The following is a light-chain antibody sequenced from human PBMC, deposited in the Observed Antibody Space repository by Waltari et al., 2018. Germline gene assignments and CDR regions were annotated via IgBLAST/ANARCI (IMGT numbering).Light chain of an antibody. V-gene: IGKV3-11*01. CDR2: DAS. Sequence: EIVLTQPPATLSLSPGERAILSCRASQSVSSYLAWYQQKPGQAPRLLIYDASNRATGIPARFSGSGSGTDFTLTISSLEPEDFAVYYCQQRSNWPPEYTFGQGTKLEIK. CDR1: QSVSSY. J-gene: IGKJ2*01. CDR3: QQRSNWPPEYT.